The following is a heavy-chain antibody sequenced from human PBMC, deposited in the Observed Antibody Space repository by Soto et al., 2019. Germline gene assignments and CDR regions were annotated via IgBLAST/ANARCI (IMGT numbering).Heavy chain of an antibody. CDR2: INHSGST. CDR1: GGSFSGYY. D-gene: IGHD2-8*01. J-gene: IGHJ6*02. CDR3: ARGVYFFGMDV. Sequence: SETLSLTCAVYGGSFSGYYWSWIRQPPGKGLEWIGEINHSGSTNYNPSLKSRVTISVDTSKNQFSLKLSSVTAADTAVYYCARGVYFFGMDVWGQVTTVTVSS. V-gene: IGHV4-34*01.